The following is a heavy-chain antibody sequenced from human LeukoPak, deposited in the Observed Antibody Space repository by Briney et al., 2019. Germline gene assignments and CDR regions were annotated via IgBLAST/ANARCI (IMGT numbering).Heavy chain of an antibody. J-gene: IGHJ4*02. CDR3: ARDRNDFWSGYYTYYFDY. Sequence: PGRSLRLSCAASGFTFSSYAMHWVRQAPGKGLEWVAIISYDGSNKYYADSVKGRFTTSRDNSKNTLYLQMNSLRAEDTAVYYCARDRNDFWSGYYTYYFDYWGQGTLVTVSS. CDR1: GFTFSSYA. V-gene: IGHV3-30-3*01. D-gene: IGHD3-3*01. CDR2: ISYDGSNK.